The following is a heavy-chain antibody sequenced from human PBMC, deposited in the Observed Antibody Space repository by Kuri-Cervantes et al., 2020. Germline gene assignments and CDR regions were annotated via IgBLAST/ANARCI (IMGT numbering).Heavy chain of an antibody. J-gene: IGHJ4*02. CDR2: IIPIFGTA. V-gene: IGHV1-69*05. CDR1: GYTFSSYA. CDR3: ARLGYCSGGSCRHY. D-gene: IGHD2-15*01. Sequence: SVKVSCKASGYTFSSYAISWVRQAPGQGLEWMGGIIPIFGTANYAQKFQGRVTITTDESTSTAYMELSSLRSEDTAVYYCARLGYCSGGSCRHYWGQGTLVTVSS.